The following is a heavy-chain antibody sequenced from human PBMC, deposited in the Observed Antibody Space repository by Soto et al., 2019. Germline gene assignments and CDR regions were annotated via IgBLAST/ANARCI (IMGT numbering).Heavy chain of an antibody. Sequence: QVQLVQSGAEVKKPGASVKVSCKASGYTFTGYYMHWVRQAPGQGLEWMGWINPNSGGTNYAQKFEGRVPMTRDKSISTAYMELSRLRSDDTAVYYCARSLSLRGPSSWSGAFDIWGQGTMVTVSS. CDR2: INPNSGGT. CDR1: GYTFTGYY. J-gene: IGHJ3*02. V-gene: IGHV1-2*02. D-gene: IGHD6-13*01. CDR3: ARSLSLRGPSSWSGAFDI.